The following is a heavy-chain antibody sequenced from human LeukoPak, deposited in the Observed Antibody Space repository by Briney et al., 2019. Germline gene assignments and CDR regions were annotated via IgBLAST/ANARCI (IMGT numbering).Heavy chain of an antibody. J-gene: IGHJ4*02. CDR1: GFTFSSYS. CDR3: ARVYSGYDLDY. CDR2: ISSSSSTI. D-gene: IGHD5-12*01. Sequence: PGGSLRLSCAASGFTFSSYSMNWVRQTPGKGLEWVSYISSSSSTIYYADSVKGRFTISRDNAKNSLYLQMNSLRAEDTAVYYCARVYSGYDLDYWGQGTLVTVSS. V-gene: IGHV3-48*04.